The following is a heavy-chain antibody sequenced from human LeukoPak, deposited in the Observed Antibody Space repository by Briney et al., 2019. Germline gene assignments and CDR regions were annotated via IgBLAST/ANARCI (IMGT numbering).Heavy chain of an antibody. Sequence: SETLSLTCTVSGGSISSYYWGWIRQPPGKGLEWIGSIYYSGSTYYNPSLKSRVTISVDTSKNQFSLKLSSVTAADTAVYYCARRLLIVGATDYWGQGTLVTVSS. J-gene: IGHJ4*02. V-gene: IGHV4-39*01. CDR2: IYYSGST. CDR3: ARRLLIVGATDY. D-gene: IGHD1-26*01. CDR1: GGSISSYY.